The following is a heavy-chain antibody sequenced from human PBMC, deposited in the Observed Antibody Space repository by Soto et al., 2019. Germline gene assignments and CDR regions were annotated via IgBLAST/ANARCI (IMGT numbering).Heavy chain of an antibody. Sequence: PGGSLRLSCAASGFTFSSYAMSWVRQAPGKGLEWVSAISGSGGSTYYADSVKGRFTISRDNSKNTLYLQMNGLRAEDTAVYYCAKIIVVVTASGWFDTWGQGTLVTVSS. CDR2: ISGSGGST. CDR3: AKIIVVVTASGWFDT. V-gene: IGHV3-23*01. J-gene: IGHJ5*02. CDR1: GFTFSSYA. D-gene: IGHD2-21*02.